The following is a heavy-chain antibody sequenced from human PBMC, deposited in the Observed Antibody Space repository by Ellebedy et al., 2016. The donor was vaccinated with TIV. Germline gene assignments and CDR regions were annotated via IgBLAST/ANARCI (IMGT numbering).Heavy chain of an antibody. Sequence: PGGSLRLSCAASGLTFSSYSMNWVRQAPGKGLEWVSCIGTTGNTVYYADSVKGRFTITRDNAMNSLYLEMNSLRDEDTAVYYCARVRATYAYGMDVWGQGTTVTVSS. CDR3: ARVRATYAYGMDV. CDR1: GLTFSSYS. D-gene: IGHD1-1*01. CDR2: IGTTGNTV. J-gene: IGHJ6*02. V-gene: IGHV3-48*02.